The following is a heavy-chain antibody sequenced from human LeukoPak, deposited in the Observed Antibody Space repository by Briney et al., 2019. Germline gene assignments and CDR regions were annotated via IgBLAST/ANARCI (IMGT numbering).Heavy chain of an antibody. V-gene: IGHV3-48*03. CDR3: ARVATMVRVPLDALDI. D-gene: IGHD3-10*01. CDR2: ISRSGNTI. Sequence: GGSLRLSRAISGFTFSGCELTWVRQAPGKGLEWISYISRSGNTIYYADSVKGRFTTSRDNAKNSLYLQMNSLRVEDTAVYYCARVATMVRVPLDALDIWGQGTMVSVSS. J-gene: IGHJ3*02. CDR1: GFTFSGCE.